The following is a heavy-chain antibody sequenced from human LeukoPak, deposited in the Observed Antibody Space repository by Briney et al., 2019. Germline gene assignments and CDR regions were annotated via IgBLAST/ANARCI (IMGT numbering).Heavy chain of an antibody. V-gene: IGHV3-74*01. CDR1: GFTFSSYW. D-gene: IGHD6-19*01. Sequence: PGGSLRLSCAASGFTFSSYWMHWVRQVPGKGLVWVSRINSDGSTTTYADSVKGRFTISRDNAKNTLYLQMNSLRAEDTAVYYCTRGGYYSSGSLDYWGQGTLVTVSS. J-gene: IGHJ4*02. CDR3: TRGGYYSSGSLDY. CDR2: INSDGSTT.